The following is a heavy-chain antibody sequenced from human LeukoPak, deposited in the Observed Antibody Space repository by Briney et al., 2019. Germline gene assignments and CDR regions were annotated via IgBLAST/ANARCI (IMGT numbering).Heavy chain of an antibody. D-gene: IGHD2-21*02. CDR3: ANLAYCGGDCYWAPDYYYGMDV. Sequence: PGGSLRLSCSVSGLSFSSYYMNWVRQAPGKGLEWLSYITIKSDKVYYADSVKGRFTISRDNAKNSLYLQMNSLRAEDTAVYYCANLAYCGGDCYWAPDYYYGMDVWGQGTTVTVSS. CDR1: GLSFSSYY. J-gene: IGHJ6*02. V-gene: IGHV3-48*01. CDR2: ITIKSDKV.